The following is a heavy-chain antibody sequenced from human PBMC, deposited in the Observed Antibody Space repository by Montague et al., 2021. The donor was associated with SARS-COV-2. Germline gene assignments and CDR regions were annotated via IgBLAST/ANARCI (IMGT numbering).Heavy chain of an antibody. D-gene: IGHD5-12*01. CDR1: GGSISSYY. CDR2: IYYSGST. Sequence: SETLSLTCTVSGGSISSYYWSWIRQPPGKGLEWIGYIYYSGSTNYNPSLKSRVTISVDTSKNQFSLKLSSVTAADTAVYYCARGGGYSGSDHDYWGQGTLVTVSS. CDR3: ARGGGYSGSDHDY. V-gene: IGHV4-59*01. J-gene: IGHJ4*02.